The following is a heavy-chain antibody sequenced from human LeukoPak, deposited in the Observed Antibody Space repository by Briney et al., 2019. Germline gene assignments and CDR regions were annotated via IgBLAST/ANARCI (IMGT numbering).Heavy chain of an antibody. CDR3: ARGRGFGWYFHP. V-gene: IGHV3-48*04. Sequence: QSGGSLRLSCAASGFTFSSYSMNWVRQAPGKGLEWVSYISSSSSTIYYADSMKGRFTISRDNAKNSLYLQMNSLRAEDTAVYYCARGRGFGWYFHPRGRNTLVTVSS. D-gene: IGHD3-16*01. CDR2: ISSSSSTI. CDR1: GFTFSSYS. J-gene: IGHJ2*01.